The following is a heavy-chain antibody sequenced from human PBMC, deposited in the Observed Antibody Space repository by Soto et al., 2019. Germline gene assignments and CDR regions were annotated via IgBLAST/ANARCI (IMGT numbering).Heavy chain of an antibody. J-gene: IGHJ4*02. V-gene: IGHV1-18*01. CDR1: GYTLTSYG. D-gene: IGHD2-8*01. CDR2: ISAYNGNT. CDR3: ARGPLGYCTNGVCSDLPALFDY. Sequence: ASVKVSCTASGYTLTSYGISWVRQAPGQGLEWMGWISAYNGNTNYAQKLQGRVTMTTDTSTSTAYMELRSLRSDDTAVYYCARGPLGYCTNGVCSDLPALFDYWGQGTLVTVSS.